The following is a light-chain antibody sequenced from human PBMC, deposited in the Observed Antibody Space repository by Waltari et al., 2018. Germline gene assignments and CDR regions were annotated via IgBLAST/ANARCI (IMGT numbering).Light chain of an antibody. V-gene: IGLV2-14*03. Sequence: QSTLTQPASVSGSPGQSITISCPGTGSVVGCYNYVSWYQQHPGKAPKLMIYDVIYRPSGISNRFSGSKSGYTASLTISGLQAEDEADYYCSSYTSRSTLVVFGGGTKLTVL. CDR2: DVI. J-gene: IGLJ2*01. CDR1: GSVVGCYNY. CDR3: SSYTSRSTLVV.